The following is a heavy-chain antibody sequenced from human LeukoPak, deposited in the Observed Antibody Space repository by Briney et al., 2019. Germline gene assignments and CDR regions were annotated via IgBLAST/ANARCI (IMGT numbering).Heavy chain of an antibody. CDR1: GFTFSSYE. Sequence: GGSLRLSCAASGFTFSSYEMNWVRQAPGKGLEWVANIKQDGSEKYYVDSVKGRFTISRDNAKNSLYLQMNSLRAEDTAVYYCARAGQWLDYFDYWGQGTLVTVSS. CDR3: ARAGQWLDYFDY. J-gene: IGHJ4*02. D-gene: IGHD6-19*01. V-gene: IGHV3-7*01. CDR2: IKQDGSEK.